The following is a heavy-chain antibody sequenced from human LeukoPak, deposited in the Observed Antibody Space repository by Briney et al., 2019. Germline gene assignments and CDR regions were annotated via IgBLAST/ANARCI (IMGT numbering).Heavy chain of an antibody. D-gene: IGHD6-19*01. V-gene: IGHV4-59*01. CDR1: GGSISSYY. CDR2: IYYSGST. J-gene: IGHJ1*01. CDR3: ASSGWSLIYFQH. Sequence: ASETLSLTCTVSGGSISSYYWSWIRQPPGKGLEWIGYIYYSGSTNYNPSLKSRVTISVDTSKNQFSLKLGSVTAADTAVYYCASSGWSLIYFQHCGQGTLVTVSS.